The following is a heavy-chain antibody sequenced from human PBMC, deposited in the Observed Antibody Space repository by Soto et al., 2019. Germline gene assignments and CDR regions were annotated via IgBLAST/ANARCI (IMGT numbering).Heavy chain of an antibody. V-gene: IGHV3-23*01. J-gene: IGHJ6*03. CDR1: GFTFSTYG. D-gene: IGHD3-10*01. CDR3: VKFRGRAYPYYYMDV. Sequence: DVQLLESGGGLVQWGGSLRLSCVTSGFTFSTYGMTWVRQAPGKGLEWASYGGRGGSRYYAESVKGRFTIYRDNSKNPLSLEMISLRAEDTATYYCVKFRGRAYPYYYMDVWGKGTTVTVSS. CDR2: GGRGGSR.